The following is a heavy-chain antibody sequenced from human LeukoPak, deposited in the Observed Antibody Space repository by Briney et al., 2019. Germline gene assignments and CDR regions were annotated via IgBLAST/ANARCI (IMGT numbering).Heavy chain of an antibody. J-gene: IGHJ4*02. D-gene: IGHD4-17*01. Sequence: GGSLRLSCAASGFTFSSYSMTWVRQAPGKGLEWVSSISSSSSYIYYADSVKGRFTISRDNAKNSLYLQMNSLRAEDTAVYYCARDSDYGDPDYWGQGTLVTVSS. CDR3: ARDSDYGDPDY. CDR1: GFTFSSYS. V-gene: IGHV3-21*01. CDR2: ISSSSSYI.